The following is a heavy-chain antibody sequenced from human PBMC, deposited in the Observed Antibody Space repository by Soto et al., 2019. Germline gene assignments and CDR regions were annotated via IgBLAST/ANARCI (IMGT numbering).Heavy chain of an antibody. Sequence: GGSLRLSCAASGFIFKSYGMHWVRQAPGKGLEWVAAIAYDGADTYYLDSVKGRFTISRDNSKDTLHLQMNSLRVEDTAAYYCAKGGGYCSIGSCRTDYWGQGTLVTVSS. V-gene: IGHV3-30*18. J-gene: IGHJ4*02. CDR3: AKGGGYCSIGSCRTDY. D-gene: IGHD2-15*01. CDR2: IAYDGADT. CDR1: GFIFKSYG.